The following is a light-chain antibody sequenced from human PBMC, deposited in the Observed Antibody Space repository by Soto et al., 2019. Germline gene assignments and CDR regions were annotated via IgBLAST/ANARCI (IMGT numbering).Light chain of an antibody. CDR2: EVT. J-gene: IGLJ1*01. CDR3: FSYAGDSVYV. V-gene: IGLV2-23*02. Sequence: QSLLTHPASLSGSPRQSITISCTGTNSDVGSYNLVSWFQQHPGKAPKLVIYEVTKRPSGVSDRFSGSKSGNTASLTISGLQAEDEADYYCFSYAGDSVYVFGTGTKVTVL. CDR1: NSDVGSYNL.